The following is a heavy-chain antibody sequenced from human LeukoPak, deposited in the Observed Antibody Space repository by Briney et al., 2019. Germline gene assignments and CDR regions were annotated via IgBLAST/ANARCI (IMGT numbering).Heavy chain of an antibody. Sequence: GGSLRLSCAASGFTFSSYGMHWVRQAPGKGLEWVAVIWYDGSNKYYADSVKGRFTISRDNSKNTLYLQMNSLRAEDTAVYYCARDLGDGYNPPDLDYWGQGTLVTVSS. CDR1: GFTFSSYG. V-gene: IGHV3-33*01. D-gene: IGHD5-24*01. CDR3: ARDLGDGYNPPDLDY. CDR2: IWYDGSNK. J-gene: IGHJ4*02.